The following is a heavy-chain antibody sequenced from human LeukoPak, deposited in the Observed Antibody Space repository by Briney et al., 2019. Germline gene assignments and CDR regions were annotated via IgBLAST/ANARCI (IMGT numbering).Heavy chain of an antibody. CDR3: ARAALGYCSGGGCRNDAFDI. Sequence: SETLSLTCAVYGGSFSGYYGSWIRQPPGKGLEWIGEINHSGSTNYNPSLKSRVTISVDTSKNQFSLKLSSVTAADTAVYYCARAALGYCSGGGCRNDAFDIWGQGTMVTVSS. J-gene: IGHJ3*02. CDR1: GGSFSGYY. D-gene: IGHD2-15*01. CDR2: INHSGST. V-gene: IGHV4-34*01.